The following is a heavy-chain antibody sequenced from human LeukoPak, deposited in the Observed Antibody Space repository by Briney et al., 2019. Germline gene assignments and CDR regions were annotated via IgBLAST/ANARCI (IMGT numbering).Heavy chain of an antibody. V-gene: IGHV1-46*01. CDR1: GYTFTSYY. CDR2: INPSGGST. D-gene: IGHD3-22*01. J-gene: IGHJ4*02. CDR3: ARGVHVRVYDSNPHYGHY. Sequence: ASVKVSCKASGYTFTSYYMHWVRQAPGQGLEWMGIINPSGGSTSYAQKFQGRVTMTRDMSTSTVYMELSSLRSEDTALYYCARGVHVRVYDSNPHYGHYWGQGTLVTVSS.